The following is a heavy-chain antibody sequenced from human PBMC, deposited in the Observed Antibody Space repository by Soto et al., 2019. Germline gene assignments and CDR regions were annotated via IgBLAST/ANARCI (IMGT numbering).Heavy chain of an antibody. CDR3: AREFTSSGC. Sequence: GGSLRLSCAASGFTFSNFWMHWVRQAPGKGLVWVSRINRDGSSTNYAHSVKGRFTISRDNAKNTLYLQVNSLRAEDTAVYYCAREFTSSGCWGQGTLVTVSS. J-gene: IGHJ4*02. CDR2: INRDGSST. D-gene: IGHD6-25*01. V-gene: IGHV3-74*01. CDR1: GFTFSNFW.